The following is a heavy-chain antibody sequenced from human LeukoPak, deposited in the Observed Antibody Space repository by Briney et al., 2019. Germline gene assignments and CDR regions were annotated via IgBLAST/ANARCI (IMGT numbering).Heavy chain of an antibody. CDR1: GFTFSSYA. CDR3: AKGGRDYYDSSGSAFDY. Sequence: PGGSLRLSCAASGFTFSSYAMSWVRQAPGKGLEWVSAISGSGGSTYYADSVKGRFTISRDNSKNTLYLQMNSLRAEDTAVYYCAKGGRDYYDSSGSAFDYWGQGTLVTVSS. J-gene: IGHJ4*02. V-gene: IGHV3-23*01. D-gene: IGHD3-22*01. CDR2: ISGSGGST.